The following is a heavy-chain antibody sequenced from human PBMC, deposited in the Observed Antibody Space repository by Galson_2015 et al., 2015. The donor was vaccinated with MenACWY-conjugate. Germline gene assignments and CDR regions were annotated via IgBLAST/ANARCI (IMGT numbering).Heavy chain of an antibody. V-gene: IGHV5-51*01. D-gene: IGHD1-26*01. CDR1: GCTFTTYW. CDR3: TRHPPGGRGMDV. CDR2: ISPGDSYT. J-gene: IGHJ6*02. Sequence: QSGAEVTKPGESLTISCKGSGCTFTTYWIGWVRQMPGKGLEWMGFISPGDSYTRYNPAFQGQVTISADKSISTAYLQWNSLQASDTAMYYCTRHPPGGRGMDVWGQGTTVTVSS.